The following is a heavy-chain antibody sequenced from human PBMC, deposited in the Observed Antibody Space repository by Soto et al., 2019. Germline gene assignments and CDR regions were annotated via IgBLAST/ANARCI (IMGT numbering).Heavy chain of an antibody. CDR3: ARDPYSSSWYGYYYYYMDV. J-gene: IGHJ6*03. CDR1: GFTFSSYS. D-gene: IGHD6-13*01. CDR2: ISSSSSYI. V-gene: IGHV3-21*01. Sequence: EVQLVESGGGLVKPGGSLRLSCAASGFTFSSYSMNWVRQAPGKGLEWVSSISSSSSYIYYADSVKGRFTISRDNAKNSLYLQMKSLRAEDTAVYYCARDPYSSSWYGYYYYYMDVWGKGTTVTVSS.